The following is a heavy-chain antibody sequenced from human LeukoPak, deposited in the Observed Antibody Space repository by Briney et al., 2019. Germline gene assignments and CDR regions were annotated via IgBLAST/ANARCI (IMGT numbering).Heavy chain of an antibody. CDR2: ISSSSSYI. Sequence: GGSLRFSCAASGFTFSSYSMNWVRQAPGKGLEWVSSISSSSSYIYYADSVKGRFTISRDNAKNSLYLQMNSLRAEDTAVYYCARGATPPDGYLFDYWGQGTLVTVSS. J-gene: IGHJ4*02. D-gene: IGHD5-24*01. CDR1: GFTFSSYS. V-gene: IGHV3-21*01. CDR3: ARGATPPDGYLFDY.